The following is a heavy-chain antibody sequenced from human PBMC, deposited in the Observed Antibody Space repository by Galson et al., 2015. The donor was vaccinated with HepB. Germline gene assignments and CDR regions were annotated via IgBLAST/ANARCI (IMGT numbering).Heavy chain of an antibody. J-gene: IGHJ4*02. CDR2: IYPDDSKT. Sequence: QSGAEVKKPGESLKISCKGSGYSFTTYWIGWVRQMPGKGLEWMGIIYPDDSKTRYSPSFQGQVTFSADKSISTAYLQWSSLKASDTAMYYCARAAGIGAYSSGALLSDYWGQGTLVTVSS. CDR3: ARAAGIGAYSSGALLSDY. CDR1: GYSFTTYW. V-gene: IGHV5-51*03. D-gene: IGHD2-15*01.